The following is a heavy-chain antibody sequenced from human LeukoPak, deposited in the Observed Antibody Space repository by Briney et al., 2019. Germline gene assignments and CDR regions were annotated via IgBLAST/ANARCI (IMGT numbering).Heavy chain of an antibody. CDR1: GFTFSSYG. Sequence: GGSLRLSCAASGFTFSSYGMHWVRQAPGKGLMWVSRMNGEGTTIDYADSVKGRFTVSRDYAKNTLFLQMNNLRTEDTALYFCATARNFRFEYWGQGSLVIVSA. CDR3: ATARNFRFEY. V-gene: IGHV3-74*01. D-gene: IGHD1-7*01. CDR2: MNGEGTTI. J-gene: IGHJ4*02.